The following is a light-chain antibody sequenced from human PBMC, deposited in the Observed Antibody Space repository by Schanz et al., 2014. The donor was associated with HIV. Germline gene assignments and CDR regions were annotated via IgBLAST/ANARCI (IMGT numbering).Light chain of an antibody. CDR2: DVS. V-gene: IGLV2-14*03. Sequence: QSALTQPASVSGSPGQSINISCTGSSSDVGGYNYVSWYQQHPGKAPKLIIYDVSNRPSGVSNRFSGSKSGNTASLTISGLQAEDEADYYCSSYTRSSTWVFGGGTKLTVL. CDR1: SSDVGGYNY. CDR3: SSYTRSSTWV. J-gene: IGLJ3*02.